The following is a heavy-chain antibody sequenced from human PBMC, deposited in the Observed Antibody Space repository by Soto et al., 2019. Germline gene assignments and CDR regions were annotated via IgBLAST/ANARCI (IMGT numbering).Heavy chain of an antibody. V-gene: IGHV4-59*08. CDR1: GGSISSYY. D-gene: IGHD3-3*01. J-gene: IGHJ5*02. CDR3: ASVSYHFAKWFDP. CDR2: IYHSGIT. Sequence: SETLSLTCTVSGGSISSYYCSWIRQPPGKGLEWIGSIYHSGITYYNPSLKSRVTISVDTSKNQFYLKLSSVTAADTAVYYCASVSYHFAKWFDPLGQRTLVTFSS.